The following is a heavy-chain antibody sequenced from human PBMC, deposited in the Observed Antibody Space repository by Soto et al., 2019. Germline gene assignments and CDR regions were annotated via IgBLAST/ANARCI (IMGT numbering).Heavy chain of an antibody. J-gene: IGHJ4*02. CDR2: IYYSGST. V-gene: IGHV4-59*01. CDR1: GGSISSYY. CDR3: ARERLILGTVVYSDY. D-gene: IGHD3-22*01. Sequence: SSKTLSLTCTVSGGSISSYYWSWIRQPPGKGLEWIGYIYYSGSTNYNPSLKSRVTISVDTSKNQFSLKLSSVTAADTAVYYCARERLILGTVVYSDYWGQGTLVTVSS.